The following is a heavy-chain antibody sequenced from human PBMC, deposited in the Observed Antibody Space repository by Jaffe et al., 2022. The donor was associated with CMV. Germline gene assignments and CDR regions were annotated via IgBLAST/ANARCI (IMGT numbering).Heavy chain of an antibody. Sequence: EVQLVESGGGLVQPGGSLRLSCAASGFTFSSYWMSWVRQAPGKGLEWVANIKQDGSEKYYVDSVKGRFTISRDNAKNSLYLQMNSLRAEDTAVYYCARHIWFGEDYYYYGMDVWGQGTTVTVSS. CDR1: GFTFSSYW. D-gene: IGHD3-10*01. CDR2: IKQDGSEK. J-gene: IGHJ6*02. CDR3: ARHIWFGEDYYYYGMDV. V-gene: IGHV3-7*01.